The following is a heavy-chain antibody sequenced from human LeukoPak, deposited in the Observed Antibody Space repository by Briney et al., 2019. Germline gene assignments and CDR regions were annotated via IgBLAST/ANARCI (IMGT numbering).Heavy chain of an antibody. D-gene: IGHD3-9*01. CDR2: INHSGRT. CDR3: ARQLLTGTDY. J-gene: IGHJ4*02. V-gene: IGHV4-34*01. Sequence: SETLSLTCAVYGGSFSGYYWSWIRQPPGKGLEWIGEINHSGRTNYNPSLKSRVTISVDTSKNQFSLKLSSVTAADTAVYYCARQLLTGTDYWGQGTLVTVSS. CDR1: GGSFSGYY.